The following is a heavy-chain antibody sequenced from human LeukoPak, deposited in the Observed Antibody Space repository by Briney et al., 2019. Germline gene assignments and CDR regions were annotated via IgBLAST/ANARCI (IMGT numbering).Heavy chain of an antibody. CDR1: GGTFSSYA. CDR2: IIPIFGTA. Sequence: SVKVSCKASGGTFSSYAISWVRQAPGQGLEWMGGIIPIFGTANYAQKFQGRVTITADKSTSTAYMELSSLRSEDTAVYYCVRDYATRPDEYDPGRLFFDHWGQGALVTVSA. CDR3: VRDYATRPDEYDPGRLFFDH. D-gene: IGHD3-10*01. J-gene: IGHJ4*02. V-gene: IGHV1-69*06.